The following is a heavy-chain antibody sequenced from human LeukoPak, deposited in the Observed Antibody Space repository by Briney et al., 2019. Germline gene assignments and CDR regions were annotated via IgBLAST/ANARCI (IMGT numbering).Heavy chain of an antibody. CDR2: ISSSGSTI. CDR3: AREAWGFGEPRYYFDY. V-gene: IGHV3-48*04. D-gene: IGHD3-10*01. Sequence: GGSLRLSCAASGFTFSSYWMSWVRQAPGKGLEWVSYISSSGSTIYYADSVKGRFTISRDNAKNSLYLQMNSLRAEDTAVYYCAREAWGFGEPRYYFDYWGQGTLVTVSS. J-gene: IGHJ4*02. CDR1: GFTFSSYW.